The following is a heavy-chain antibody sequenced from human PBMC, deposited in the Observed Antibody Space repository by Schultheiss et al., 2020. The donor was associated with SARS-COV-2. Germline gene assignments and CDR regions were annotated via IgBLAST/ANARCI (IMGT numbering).Heavy chain of an antibody. D-gene: IGHD3-10*01. CDR2: IYYSGST. J-gene: IGHJ4*02. CDR1: GGSISSYY. CDR3: ARALGLHYGSGSFPPYFDY. V-gene: IGHV4-59*12. Sequence: LSLTCTVSGGSISSYYWSWIRQPPGKGLEWIGYIYYSGSTNYNPSLKSRVTISVDTSKNQFSLKLSSVTAADTAVYYCARALGLHYGSGSFPPYFDYWGQGTLVTVSS.